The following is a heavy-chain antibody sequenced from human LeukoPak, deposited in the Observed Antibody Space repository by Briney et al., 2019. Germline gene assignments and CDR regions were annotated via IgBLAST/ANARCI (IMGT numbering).Heavy chain of an antibody. CDR3: AKGVGYCSSTSCLINFDY. CDR1: GFSFSSYW. J-gene: IGHJ4*02. Sequence: GGSLRLSCAASGFSFSSYWMSWVRQAPGKGLEWVANIKKDGSEEFYVDSVKGRFTISRDNAKNSLYLQMNSLRAEDTAVYYCAKGVGYCSSTSCLINFDYWGQGTLVTVSS. D-gene: IGHD2-2*01. V-gene: IGHV3-7*03. CDR2: IKKDGSEE.